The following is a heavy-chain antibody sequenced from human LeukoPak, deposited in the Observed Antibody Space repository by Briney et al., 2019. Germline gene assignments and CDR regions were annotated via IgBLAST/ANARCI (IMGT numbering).Heavy chain of an antibody. CDR3: ARRAVNGKHFDY. Sequence: PSETLSLTCTVSGGSISSSSSCPWGWLRQSPGKGLEWIGNVYQSGTTYYNPSLKSRVTISVDTSSNQFSLNLNSVTAADTAVYYCARRAVNGKHFDYWGQGTLVTVSS. CDR2: VYQSGTT. J-gene: IGHJ4*02. V-gene: IGHV4-39*01. CDR1: GGSISSSSSCP. D-gene: IGHD6-19*01.